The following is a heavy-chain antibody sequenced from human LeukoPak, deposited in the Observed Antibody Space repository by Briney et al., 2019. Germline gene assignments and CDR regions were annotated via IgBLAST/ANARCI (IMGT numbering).Heavy chain of an antibody. Sequence: ASVKVSCKASGYTFTGYYMHWVRQAPGQGLEWMGGIIPIFGTANYAQKFQGRVTITADESTSTAYMELSSLRSEDTAVYYCARARRVTYYYGSGSSGGAFDIWGQGTMVTVSS. CDR2: IIPIFGTA. V-gene: IGHV1-69*13. CDR1: GYTFTGYY. J-gene: IGHJ3*02. CDR3: ARARRVTYYYGSGSSGGAFDI. D-gene: IGHD3-10*01.